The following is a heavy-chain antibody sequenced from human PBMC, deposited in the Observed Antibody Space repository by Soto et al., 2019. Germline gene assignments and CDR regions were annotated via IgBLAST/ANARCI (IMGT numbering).Heavy chain of an antibody. CDR1: GYTFTGYY. V-gene: IGHV1-2*02. D-gene: IGHD3-16*01. CDR3: ARGHSLRGSNNPYYFDY. J-gene: IGHJ4*02. CDR2: INPNSGGT. Sequence: GASVKVSCKASGYTFTGYYIHWVRRAPGQGLEWMGWINPNSGGTNYAQKFQGRVTMTRDTSISTAYMELSRLRSDDTAVYYCARGHSLRGSNNPYYFDYWGQGTLVTVSS.